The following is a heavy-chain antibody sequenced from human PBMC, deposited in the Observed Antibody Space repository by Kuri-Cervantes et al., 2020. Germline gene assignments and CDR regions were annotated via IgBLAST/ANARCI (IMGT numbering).Heavy chain of an antibody. CDR2: IGTAGDT. V-gene: IGHV3-13*01. D-gene: IGHD2-15*01. CDR1: GFTFDDYA. CDR3: ARSYCSGGSCPGYFDL. J-gene: IGHJ2*01. Sequence: GESLKISCAASGFTFDDYAMHWVRQATGKGLEWVSSIGTAGDTYYPGSVKGRFTISRDNAKNSLYLQMNSLRAEDTAVYYCARSYCSGGSCPGYFDLWGRGTLVTVSS.